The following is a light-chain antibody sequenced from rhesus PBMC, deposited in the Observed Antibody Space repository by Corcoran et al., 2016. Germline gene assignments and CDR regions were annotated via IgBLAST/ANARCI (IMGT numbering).Light chain of an antibody. V-gene: IGKV1S12*01. CDR2: AAS. CDR3: QHYYDNPFT. Sequence: DIQMTQSPSALSASVGGRLTISCRASQNIYSSLAWYQQKPGKAPELLIYAASRLHTGIPSRFSGSGSGTYFTLTISSLQPEDSAAYYCQHYYDNPFTFGGGTKGEIK. CDR1: QNIYSS. J-gene: IGKJ4*01.